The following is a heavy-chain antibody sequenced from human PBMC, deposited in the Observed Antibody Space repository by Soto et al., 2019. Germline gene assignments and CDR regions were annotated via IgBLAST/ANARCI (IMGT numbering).Heavy chain of an antibody. V-gene: IGHV6-1*01. CDR3: AREDYYDSSGYLDPFDY. J-gene: IGHJ4*02. CDR2: TYYRSKWYN. D-gene: IGHD3-22*01. Sequence: SQTLSLTFAISGDSVSSNSAAWNWIRQSPSRGLEWLGRTYYRSKWYNDYAVSVKSRITINPDTSKNQFSLQLNSVTPEDTAVYYCAREDYYDSSGYLDPFDYWGQGTLVTVSS. CDR1: GDSVSSNSAA.